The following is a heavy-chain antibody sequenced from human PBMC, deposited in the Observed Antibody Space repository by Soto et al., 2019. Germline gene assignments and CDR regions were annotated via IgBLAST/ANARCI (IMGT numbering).Heavy chain of an antibody. D-gene: IGHD6-19*01. CDR2: INTNTGNP. Sequence: ASGKVSCKASGYTFTSYAMNWVRQAPGQGLEWMGWINTNTGNPTYAQGFTGRFVFSLDTSVSTAYLQICSLKAEDTAVYYCARSRLVKAVAGTNWFDPWGQGTLVTVSS. J-gene: IGHJ5*02. CDR1: GYTFTSYA. CDR3: ARSRLVKAVAGTNWFDP. V-gene: IGHV7-4-1*01.